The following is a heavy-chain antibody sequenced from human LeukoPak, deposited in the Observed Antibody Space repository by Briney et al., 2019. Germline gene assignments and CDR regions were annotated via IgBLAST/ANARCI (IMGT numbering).Heavy chain of an antibody. J-gene: IGHJ4*01. V-gene: IGHV4-30-4*08. D-gene: IGHD2-2*01. CDR2: IYYSGST. CDR3: VAEAAACSSTSCYPAN. Sequence: SQTLSLTCTVSGGSISSGDYYWSWIRQPPGKGLEWIGYIYYSGSTYYNPSLKSRVTISVDTSKNQFSLKLSSVTAAHMAVYYCVAEAAACSSTSCYPANWGEGTQVTVSS. CDR1: GGSISSGDYY.